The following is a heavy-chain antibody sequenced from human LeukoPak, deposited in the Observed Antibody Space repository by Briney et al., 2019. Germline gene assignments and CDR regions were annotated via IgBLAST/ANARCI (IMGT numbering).Heavy chain of an antibody. V-gene: IGHV1-3*01. CDR3: ARDPSGIAVAVFDY. D-gene: IGHD6-19*01. CDR1: GYTFTNYA. CDR2: INDGNGNT. J-gene: IGHJ4*02. Sequence: GASVKVSCKASGYTFTNYAMHWVRQAPGQRLEWMGWINDGNGNTEYSQKFQGRVTITRDTSASTAYMELSSLRSDDTAVYYCARDPSGIAVAVFDYWGQGTLVTVSS.